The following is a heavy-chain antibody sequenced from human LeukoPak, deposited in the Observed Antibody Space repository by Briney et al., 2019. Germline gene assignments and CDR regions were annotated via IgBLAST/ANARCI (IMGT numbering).Heavy chain of an antibody. CDR2: ISYDGSNK. J-gene: IGHJ4*02. V-gene: IGHV3-30-3*01. D-gene: IGHD1-26*01. CDR3: AKGWDPGDY. Sequence: GGSLRLSCAASGFTFSSYAMHWVRQAPGKGLEWVAVISYDGSNKYYADSVKGRFTISRDDSKNTLYLQMNSLRSEDTAVYYCAKGWDPGDYWGQGTLVIVSS. CDR1: GFTFSSYA.